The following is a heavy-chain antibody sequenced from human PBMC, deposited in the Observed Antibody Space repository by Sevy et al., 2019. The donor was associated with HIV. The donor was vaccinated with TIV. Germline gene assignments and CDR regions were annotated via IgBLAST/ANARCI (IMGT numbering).Heavy chain of an antibody. V-gene: IGHV3-30*04. CDR1: GFTFSSYA. Sequence: GGSLRLSCAASGFTFSSYAMHWVRQAPGKGLEWVAVISYDGSDKNYSDSVKGRFTISRDNSKNTLSLQMNSLRVDDTAVYYCARALGVMVRGGGYYFDYWGQGTLVTVSS. CDR3: ARALGVMVRGGGYYFDY. J-gene: IGHJ4*02. D-gene: IGHD3-10*01. CDR2: ISYDGSDK.